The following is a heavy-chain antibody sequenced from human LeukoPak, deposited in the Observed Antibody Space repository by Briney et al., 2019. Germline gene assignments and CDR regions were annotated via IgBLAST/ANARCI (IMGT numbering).Heavy chain of an antibody. J-gene: IGHJ6*03. CDR1: GYTFTSYD. CDR2: ISAYNGNT. Sequence: ASVKVSCKACGYTFTSYDFNWVRQATGQGLEWMGWISAYNGNTNYAQKLQGRVTMTTDTSTSTAYMELRRLRSDDTTVYYCTRDHSRLRFLEWLQTNYYYYYMDVWGKGTTVTVSS. CDR3: TRDHSRLRFLEWLQTNYYYYYMDV. V-gene: IGHV1-18*01. D-gene: IGHD3-3*01.